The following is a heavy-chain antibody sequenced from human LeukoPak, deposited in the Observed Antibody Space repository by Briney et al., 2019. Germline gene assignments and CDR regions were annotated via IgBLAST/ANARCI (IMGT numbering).Heavy chain of an antibody. Sequence: ASVKVSCKASGYTFTSYGISWVRQAPGQGLEWMGWISAYNGNTNYAQKLQGRVTMTTDKSTSTAYMELSSLRSEDTAVYYCASLGGPDYYYGSGSYPSLDYWGQGTLVTVSS. J-gene: IGHJ4*02. CDR1: GYTFTSYG. D-gene: IGHD3-10*01. V-gene: IGHV1-18*01. CDR3: ASLGGPDYYYGSGSYPSLDY. CDR2: ISAYNGNT.